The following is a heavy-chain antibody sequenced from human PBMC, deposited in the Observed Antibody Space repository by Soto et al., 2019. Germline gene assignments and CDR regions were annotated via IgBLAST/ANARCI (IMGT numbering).Heavy chain of an antibody. J-gene: IGHJ3*01. D-gene: IGHD2-21*01. V-gene: IGHV2-5*02. CDR3: AHAYGGTSWPNDAFDV. Sequence: QITLKESGPTLVKPTQTLTLTCIFSGFSFSADGVGVGWIRQPPGKALEWLALIFWDDDARYSPSLKSRLTINKDTSKNQVVLTMTNMDPVDTATYYCAHAYGGTSWPNDAFDVWGPGTVVTVSS. CDR2: IFWDDDA. CDR1: GFSFSADGVG.